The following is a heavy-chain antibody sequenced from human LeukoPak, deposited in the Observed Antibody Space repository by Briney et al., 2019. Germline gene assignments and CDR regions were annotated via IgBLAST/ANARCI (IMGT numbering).Heavy chain of an antibody. Sequence: GASVKVSCKASGGTFSSYAISWVRQAPGQGLEWMGGIIPIFGTANYAQKFQGRVTITADESTSTAYMELSSLRSEDTAVYYCARDLRAGKGGYDYWGQGTLVTVSS. D-gene: IGHD6-19*01. CDR3: ARDLRAGKGGYDY. J-gene: IGHJ4*02. V-gene: IGHV1-69*13. CDR2: IIPIFGTA. CDR1: GGTFSSYA.